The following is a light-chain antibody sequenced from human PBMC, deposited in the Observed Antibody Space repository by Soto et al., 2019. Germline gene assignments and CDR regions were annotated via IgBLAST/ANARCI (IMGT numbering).Light chain of an antibody. CDR3: SSYAGSNSWV. CDR2: EVS. V-gene: IGLV2-8*01. CDR1: SSDVGGYNY. J-gene: IGLJ3*02. Sequence: QSALTQPPYASGSPGQSVTISCTGTSSDVGGYNYVSWYQQHPGKAPKLMIYEVSKRPSGVPDRFSGSKSGNTASLTVSGLQAEEEADYYCSSYAGSNSWVFGGGTKLTVL.